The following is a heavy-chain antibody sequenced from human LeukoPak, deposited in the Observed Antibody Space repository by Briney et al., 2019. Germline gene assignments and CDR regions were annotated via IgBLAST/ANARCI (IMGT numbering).Heavy chain of an antibody. CDR1: GVSFSGYY. CDR2: INHSGST. Sequence: SETLSLTCAVYGVSFSGYYWSWIRQPPGKGLEWIGEINHSGSTNYNPSLKSRVTISVDTSKNQFSLKLSSVTAADTAVYYCARRSGYYTWHFDYWGQGTLVTVSS. D-gene: IGHD3-3*01. CDR3: ARRSGYYTWHFDY. J-gene: IGHJ4*02. V-gene: IGHV4-34*01.